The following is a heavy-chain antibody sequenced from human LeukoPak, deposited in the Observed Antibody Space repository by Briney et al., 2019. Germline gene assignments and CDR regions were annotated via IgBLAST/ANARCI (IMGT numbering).Heavy chain of an antibody. Sequence: GGSLRLSCAASGFTFSSYWMSWVRQAPGKGLEWVANIKQDGSEKYYVDSVKGRFTISRDNAKNSLYLQMNSLRAEDTAVYYCARARYYGSGSPYYYYSMDVWGKGTTATVSS. CDR3: ARARYYGSGSPYYYYSMDV. CDR2: IKQDGSEK. J-gene: IGHJ6*04. D-gene: IGHD3-10*01. V-gene: IGHV3-7*03. CDR1: GFTFSSYW.